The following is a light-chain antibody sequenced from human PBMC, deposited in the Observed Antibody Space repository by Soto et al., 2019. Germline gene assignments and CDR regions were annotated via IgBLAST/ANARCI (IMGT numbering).Light chain of an antibody. J-gene: IGKJ5*01. Sequence: LTQSPGTVSLPQGEEVTLSCRASQSVSSSYLAWYQQKPGQAPRLLIYGASSRATGIPERFSGSGSGTDFTLTISRLEPEDFAVYYCQQYGSPPIPFGQGTRLEIK. CDR3: QQYGSPPIP. CDR2: GAS. V-gene: IGKV3-20*01. CDR1: QSVSSSY.